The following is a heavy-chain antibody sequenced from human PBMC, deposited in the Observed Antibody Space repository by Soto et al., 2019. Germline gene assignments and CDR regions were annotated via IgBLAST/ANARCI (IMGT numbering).Heavy chain of an antibody. CDR1: GYTFTGYY. CDR2: INPNSGGT. V-gene: IGHV1-2*02. D-gene: IGHD3-22*01. Sequence: GASVKVSCKASGYTFTGYYMHWVRQAPGQGLEWMGWINPNSGGTNYAQKFQGRVTMTRDTSISTAYMELSRLRSDDTAVYYCARTEILKWLLPPEFDYWGQGTLVTVSS. J-gene: IGHJ4*02. CDR3: ARTEILKWLLPPEFDY.